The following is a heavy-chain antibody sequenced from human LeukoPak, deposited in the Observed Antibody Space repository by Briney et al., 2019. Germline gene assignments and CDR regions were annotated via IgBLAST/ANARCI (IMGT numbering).Heavy chain of an antibody. D-gene: IGHD4-17*01. CDR3: ATQYGPDY. J-gene: IGHJ4*02. CDR2: INHSGST. CDR1: GGSFSGDY. Sequence: SETLSLTCAVYGGSFSGDYWSWIRQPPGKGLEWIGEINHSGSTNYNPSLKSRVTISVDTSKNQFSLKLSSVTAADTAVYYCATQYGPDYWGQGTLVTVSS. V-gene: IGHV4-34*01.